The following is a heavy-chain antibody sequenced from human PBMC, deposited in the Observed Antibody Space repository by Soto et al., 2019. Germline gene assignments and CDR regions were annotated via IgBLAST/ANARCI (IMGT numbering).Heavy chain of an antibody. CDR1: GFTFRNSW. Sequence: GGSLRISCAASGFTFRNSWMSWVRQAPGKVLELVGRIKSKTDGGTTDYAAPVKGRFTISRDDSKNTLYLQMNSLKTEDTDVFYCATRCPPYIVGARVLFSYYGMNVWGQGTTVTVSS. CDR3: ATRCPPYIVGARVLFSYYGMNV. D-gene: IGHD1-26*01. CDR2: IKSKTDGGTT. V-gene: IGHV3-15*01. J-gene: IGHJ6*02.